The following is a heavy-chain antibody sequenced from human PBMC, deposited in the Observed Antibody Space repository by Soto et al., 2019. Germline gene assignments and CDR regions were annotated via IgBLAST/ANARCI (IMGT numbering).Heavy chain of an antibody. CDR2: ISYDGSNK. CDR3: AKDRAYHVYDSLDV. CDR1: GFTFSSYG. J-gene: IGHJ6*04. V-gene: IGHV3-30*18. D-gene: IGHD3-3*01. Sequence: GGSLRLSCAASGFTFSSYGMHWVRQAPGKGLEWVAVISYDGSNKYYADSVKGRFTISRDNSKNTLYLQMNSLRAEDTAVYYCAKDRAYHVYDSLDVWGKGTTVTVSS.